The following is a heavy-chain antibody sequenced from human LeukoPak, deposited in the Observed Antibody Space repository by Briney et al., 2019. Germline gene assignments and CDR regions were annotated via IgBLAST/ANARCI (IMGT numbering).Heavy chain of an antibody. J-gene: IGHJ4*02. Sequence: GGSLRLSCGASGFTFRDYSMNWVRQALGKGLEWISYVGISSGNTKYAASVKGRFTISGDSAKNSVFLQMNNLRVEDTAVYYCARDHRYAFDNWGQGTLVTVSS. D-gene: IGHD5-12*01. CDR1: GFTFRDYS. CDR2: VGISSGNT. V-gene: IGHV3-48*04. CDR3: ARDHRYAFDN.